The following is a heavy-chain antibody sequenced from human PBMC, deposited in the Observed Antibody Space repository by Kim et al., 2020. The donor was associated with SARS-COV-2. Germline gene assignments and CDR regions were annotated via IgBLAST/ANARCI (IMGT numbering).Heavy chain of an antibody. CDR1: GFTFSSYA. V-gene: IGHV3-23*01. D-gene: IGHD3-9*01. J-gene: IGHJ4*02. Sequence: GGSLRLSCAASGFTFSSYAMSWVRQAPGKGMEWVSAISGSGGSTYYADSVKGRFTISRDNSKNTLYLQMNSLRAEDTAVYYCAKDRGYDILTGYSAVDYWGQGTLVTVSS. CDR2: ISGSGGST. CDR3: AKDRGYDILTGYSAVDY.